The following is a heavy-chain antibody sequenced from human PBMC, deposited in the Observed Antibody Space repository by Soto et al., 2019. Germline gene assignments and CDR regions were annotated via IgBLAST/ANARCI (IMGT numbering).Heavy chain of an antibody. CDR1: GFTFGNHL. Sequence: GGSLRLSCAASGFTFGNHLMHWVRQAPGKGLEWVSRVIIDGNTIDYADSVKGRFTVSRDNAKSTLYLQMNSLRAEDTAVYYCATAEVDHWGPGTLVTVSS. CDR3: ATAEVDH. V-gene: IGHV3-74*01. CDR2: VIIDGNTI. J-gene: IGHJ5*02.